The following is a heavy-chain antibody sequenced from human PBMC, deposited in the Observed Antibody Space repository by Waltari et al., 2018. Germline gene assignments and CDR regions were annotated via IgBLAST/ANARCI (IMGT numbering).Heavy chain of an antibody. CDR3: TTLGYRSGWSFDY. V-gene: IGHV3-15*07. CDR2: IKSKTDGGTT. Sequence: EVQLVESGGGLVKPGGSLRLSCAASGFTFTNAWMKLVRQAPGKGLEWVGRIKSKTDGGTTDYAAPVKGRFTISRDDSKNTLYLQMNSLKTDDTAVYYCTTLGYRSGWSFDYWGQGTLVTVSS. J-gene: IGHJ4*02. D-gene: IGHD6-19*01. CDR1: GFTFTNAW.